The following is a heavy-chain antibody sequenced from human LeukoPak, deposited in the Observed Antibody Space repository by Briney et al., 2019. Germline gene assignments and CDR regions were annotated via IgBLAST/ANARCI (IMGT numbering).Heavy chain of an antibody. Sequence: SETLSLTCTVSGGSISGTYYSSWIRQPPGKGLEWIGYIYYTGTTDSNPSLKSRVTISLDTSKNQFSLNLSSVTAADTAVYYCARRWVYDKRAFDAWGQGTMVTVSS. CDR3: ARRWVYDKRAFDA. D-gene: IGHD3-16*01. CDR1: GGSISGTYY. CDR2: IYYTGTT. V-gene: IGHV4-59*08. J-gene: IGHJ3*01.